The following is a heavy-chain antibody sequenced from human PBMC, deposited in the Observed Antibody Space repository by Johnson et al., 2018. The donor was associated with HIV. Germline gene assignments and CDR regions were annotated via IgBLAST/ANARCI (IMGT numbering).Heavy chain of an antibody. J-gene: IGHJ3*02. Sequence: VQLVESGGGLVQPGGSLRLSCAASGFTFSSYAMSWVRQAPGKGLEWVSAISGSIGYADSVKGRFTISRDNSKNTLYLQMNSLRAEDTALYYCARLTSGYSRDAFDIWGQGTMVTVSS. CDR3: ARLTSGYSRDAFDI. D-gene: IGHD5-18*01. V-gene: IGHV3-23*04. CDR1: GFTFSSYA. CDR2: ISGSI.